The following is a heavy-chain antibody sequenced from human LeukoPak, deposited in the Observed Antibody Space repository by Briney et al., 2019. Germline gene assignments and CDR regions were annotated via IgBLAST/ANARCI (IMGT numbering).Heavy chain of an antibody. J-gene: IGHJ4*02. D-gene: IGHD3-22*01. V-gene: IGHV1-46*02. CDR3: ARESESSFQGLSGY. CDR2: LNPSSGRT. Sequence: ASVKVSCKASGYSFNTYYMHWVRQAPGQGLEWMGILNPSSGRTSSAQKFQDRVTMTRDTSTSTVYMELSSLRSEDTAVYYRARESESSFQGLSGYWGQGTLVTVSS. CDR1: GYSFNTYY.